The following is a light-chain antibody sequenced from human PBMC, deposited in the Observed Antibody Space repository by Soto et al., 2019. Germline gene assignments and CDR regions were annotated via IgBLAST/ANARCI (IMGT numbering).Light chain of an antibody. Sequence: EIVLTQSAGTLSLSAGERATLSWRASQSVSSYLAWYQQKPGQAPRLLIYDASNRATGIPARFSGSGYGTDFNLTISRLEPEDVAIYFCHQYGNSPSTFGRGTRLEI. V-gene: IGKV3-20*01. CDR1: QSVSSY. CDR2: DAS. J-gene: IGKJ5*01. CDR3: HQYGNSPST.